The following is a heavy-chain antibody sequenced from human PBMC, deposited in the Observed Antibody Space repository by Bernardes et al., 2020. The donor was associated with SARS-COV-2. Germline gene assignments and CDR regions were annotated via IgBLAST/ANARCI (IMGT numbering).Heavy chain of an antibody. D-gene: IGHD1-20*01. V-gene: IGHV3-48*03. CDR1: GFTFSSYE. CDR2: ISSSGSTI. J-gene: IGHJ6*02. CDR3: AREPPGYNWNDGHYYYGMDV. Sequence: GGSLRLSCAASGFTFSSYEMNWVRQAPGKGLEWVSYISSSGSTIYYADSVKGRFTISRDNAKNSLYLQMNSLRAEDTAVYYCAREPPGYNWNDGHYYYGMDVWGQGTTVTVSS.